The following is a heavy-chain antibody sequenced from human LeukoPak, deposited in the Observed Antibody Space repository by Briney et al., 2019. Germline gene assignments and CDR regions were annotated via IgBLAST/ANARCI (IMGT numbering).Heavy chain of an antibody. CDR3: ARDLRRLGDLDYYYYGMDV. D-gene: IGHD6-25*01. Sequence: SETLSLTCSVSGGSITTYYWSWIRQPPGKGLEWIGYIYYSGSTYYNPSLSSRVTISVDTSKNQFSLKLSSVTAADTAVYYCARDLRRLGDLDYYYYGMDVWGQGTTVTVSS. V-gene: IGHV4-59*12. CDR1: GGSITTYY. CDR2: IYYSGST. J-gene: IGHJ6*02.